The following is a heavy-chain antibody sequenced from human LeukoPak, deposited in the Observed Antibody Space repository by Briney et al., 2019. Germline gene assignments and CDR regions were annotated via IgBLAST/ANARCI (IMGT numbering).Heavy chain of an antibody. Sequence: ASVKVSCKASGYTFTGYYMHWVRQAPGQGLEWMGWINPNSGGTNYAQKFQGRVTMTRDTSMTTAYMELSRLTSDDTAIYFCARGRQYDSDGYYAAYWGQGTLVTVSS. D-gene: IGHD3-22*01. CDR2: INPNSGGT. CDR1: GYTFTGYY. V-gene: IGHV1-2*02. CDR3: ARGRQYDSDGYYAAY. J-gene: IGHJ4*02.